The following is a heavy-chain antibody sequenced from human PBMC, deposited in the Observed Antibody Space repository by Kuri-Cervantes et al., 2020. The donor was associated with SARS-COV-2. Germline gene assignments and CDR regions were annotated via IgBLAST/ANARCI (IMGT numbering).Heavy chain of an antibody. V-gene: IGHV1-3*04. Sequence: ASVKVSCKASGYTFSRYAIHWVRQAPGQRLEWMGWINTVNGNTKYSQKFQGRVTFTRDTSANTTYMELNSLRSEDTAVYYCARGSKASYSGSSWFDPWGQGTLVTVSS. CDR2: INTVNGNT. J-gene: IGHJ5*02. CDR1: GYTFSRYA. CDR3: ARGSKASYSGSSWFDP. D-gene: IGHD1-26*01.